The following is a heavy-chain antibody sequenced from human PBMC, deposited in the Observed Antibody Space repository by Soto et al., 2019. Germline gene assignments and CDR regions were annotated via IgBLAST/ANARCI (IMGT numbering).Heavy chain of an antibody. J-gene: IGHJ6*02. CDR2: IYYSGST. D-gene: IGHD2-15*01. V-gene: IGHV4-61*01. CDR1: GGAVSSGSYY. Sequence: GTLTLTCTVSGGAVSSGSYYWSWIRQPPGKGLEWIGYIYYSGSTNYNPSLKSRVTISVDTSKNQFSLKLSSVTAADTAVYYCARDDCSGGSCYTGDGMDVWGQGTTVTVSS. CDR3: ARDDCSGGSCYTGDGMDV.